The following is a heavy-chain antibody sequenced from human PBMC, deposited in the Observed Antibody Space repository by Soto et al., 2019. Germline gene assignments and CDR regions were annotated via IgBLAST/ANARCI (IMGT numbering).Heavy chain of an antibody. CDR1: RFTFSSSA. CDR3: LVAGSDL. D-gene: IGHD2-15*01. Sequence: QPGGSLRLSCAASRFTFSSSAMEWVRQAPGKGLEWVAVISDDGTSKYYTDSVKGRFTISRNNSKNTLYLQMDSLRADDTAVYYCLVAGSDLWGQGTLVTVSS. V-gene: IGHV3-30-3*01. CDR2: ISDDGTSK. J-gene: IGHJ5*02.